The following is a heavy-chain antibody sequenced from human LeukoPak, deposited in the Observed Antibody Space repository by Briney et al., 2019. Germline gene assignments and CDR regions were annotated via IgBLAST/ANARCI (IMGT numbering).Heavy chain of an antibody. CDR3: ARRGYGDYVGYYFDY. J-gene: IGHJ4*02. CDR1: GYTFTSYG. CDR2: ISAYNGNT. Sequence: ASVKVSCKASGYTFTSYGIRWVRQAPGQGLEWMGWISAYNGNTNYAQKLQGRVTMTTDTSTSTAYMELRSLRSDDTAVCYCARRGYGDYVGYYFDYWGQGTLVTVSS. D-gene: IGHD4-17*01. V-gene: IGHV1-18*01.